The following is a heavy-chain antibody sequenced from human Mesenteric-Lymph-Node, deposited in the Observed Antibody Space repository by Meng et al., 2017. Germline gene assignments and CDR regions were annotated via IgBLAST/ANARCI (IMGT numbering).Heavy chain of an antibody. CDR1: GYTFTNYP. CDR3: ASAYDSSGYGPFDH. CDR2: INPGNGNT. V-gene: IGHV1-3*01. Sequence: ASVKVSCKASGYTFTNYPMNWVRQAPGQRLEWLGWINPGNGNTEYSQKFQDRVTITRDTSATTAYMELSSLRSEDTAVYYCASAYDSSGYGPFDHWGQGTVVTVSS. J-gene: IGHJ4*02. D-gene: IGHD3-22*01.